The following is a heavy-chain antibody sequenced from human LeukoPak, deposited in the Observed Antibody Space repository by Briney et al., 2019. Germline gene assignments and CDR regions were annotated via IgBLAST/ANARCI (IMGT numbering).Heavy chain of an antibody. Sequence: GGSLRLSCAASGFIFSNYMMTWVRQAPGKGLEWVSTISSNGASTYYADSVRGRFTISRGNSKNTLYLQMSSLRAEDTAVYYCARYCTGSICYAGVDYWGQGTLVPVSS. D-gene: IGHD2-8*02. CDR1: GFIFSNYM. CDR2: ISSNGAST. CDR3: ARYCTGSICYAGVDY. V-gene: IGHV3-23*01. J-gene: IGHJ4*02.